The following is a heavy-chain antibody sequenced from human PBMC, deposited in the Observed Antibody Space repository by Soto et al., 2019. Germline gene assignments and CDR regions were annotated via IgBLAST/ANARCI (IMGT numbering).Heavy chain of an antibody. Sequence: EVQLVESGGGLEQPGRSLRLSCATSGFTFDDYAMHWVRQAPGKGLEWVSSISWYSATIAYADSVKGRITISRDKAKNSLYRQMNRLRTEDTALYYCAKDMVGATSWSAGSNFDSWGQGTLVTVST. V-gene: IGHV3-9*01. CDR1: GFTFDDYA. CDR3: AKDMVGATSWSAGSNFDS. CDR2: ISWYSATI. J-gene: IGHJ4*02. D-gene: IGHD1-26*01.